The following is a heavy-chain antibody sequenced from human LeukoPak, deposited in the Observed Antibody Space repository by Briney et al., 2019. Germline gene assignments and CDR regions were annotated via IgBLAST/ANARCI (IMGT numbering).Heavy chain of an antibody. CDR3: AENRAGDYADY. D-gene: IGHD4-17*01. V-gene: IGHV1-2*06. CDR1: GYTFTDYY. J-gene: IGHJ4*02. Sequence: ASVKVSCKASGYTFTDYYVHWVRQAPGQGLEWMGRISPNSGGTNYAQKFRGRLTVTRDTSISTAYMELSSLRSDDTAVYYCAENRAGDYADYWGQGTLVTVSS. CDR2: ISPNSGGT.